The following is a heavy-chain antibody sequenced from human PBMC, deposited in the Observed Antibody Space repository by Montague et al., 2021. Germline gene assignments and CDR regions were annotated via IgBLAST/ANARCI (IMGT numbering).Heavy chain of an antibody. D-gene: IGHD3-22*01. J-gene: IGHJ6*02. CDR2: IGTAGDT. Sequence: SLRLSCAASGFTFRSYDMHWVRQATGKGLEWVSAIGTAGDTYYPGSVKGRFTISRENAKNSLYLQMNSLRTGDTAVYYCARGAHSSGYYCYYYYYGMDVWGQGTTVTVSS. V-gene: IGHV3-13*04. CDR1: GFTFRSYD. CDR3: ARGAHSSGYYCYYYYYGMDV.